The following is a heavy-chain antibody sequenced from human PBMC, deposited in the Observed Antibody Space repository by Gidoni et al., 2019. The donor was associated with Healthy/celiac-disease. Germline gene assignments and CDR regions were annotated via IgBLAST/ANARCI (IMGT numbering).Heavy chain of an antibody. D-gene: IGHD2-2*01. V-gene: IGHV4-39*01. J-gene: IGHJ4*02. Sequence: QLQLQESGPGLVKPSETLSLTCTVSGGSISSSSYYWGWIRQPPGKGLEWIGSIYYSGSTYYNPSLKSRVTISVDTSKNQFSLKLSSVTAADTAVYYCARLQTSPVEKPIDYWGQGTLVTVSS. CDR1: GGSISSSSYY. CDR2: IYYSGST. CDR3: ARLQTSPVEKPIDY.